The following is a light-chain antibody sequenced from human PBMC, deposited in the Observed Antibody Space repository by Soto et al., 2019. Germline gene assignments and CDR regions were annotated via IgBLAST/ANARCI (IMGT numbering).Light chain of an antibody. CDR1: QGIYSR. CDR3: QQTDDFPLT. CDR2: ATS. V-gene: IGKV1D-12*01. J-gene: IGKJ4*01. Sequence: DIQMTQSPSSVSASVGDTVTITCRASQGIYSRLAWYQQKPGKAPELLIYATSTLQNGVPSRFSGSGFGTDFTLSISSRQPEDCASYFCQQTDDFPLTFGGGTKVEI.